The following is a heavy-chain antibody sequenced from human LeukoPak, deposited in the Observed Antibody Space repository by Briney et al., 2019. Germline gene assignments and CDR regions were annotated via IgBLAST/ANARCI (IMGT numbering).Heavy chain of an antibody. CDR2: IYYSGST. CDR1: GGSISSYY. CDR3: ARAVLGYYDSSGYYPWTYYYYYMDV. D-gene: IGHD3-22*01. Sequence: PSETLSLTCTVSGGSISSYYWSWIRQPPGKGLEWIGYIYYSGSTNYNPSLKSRVTISVDTSKNQFSLKLSSVTAADTAVYYCARAVLGYYDSSGYYPWTYYYYYMDVWGKGTTVTVSS. V-gene: IGHV4-59*01. J-gene: IGHJ6*03.